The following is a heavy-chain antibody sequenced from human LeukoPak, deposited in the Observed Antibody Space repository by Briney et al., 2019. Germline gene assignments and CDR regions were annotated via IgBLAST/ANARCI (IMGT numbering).Heavy chain of an antibody. CDR3: ARDFAYERFDY. CDR1: GFTFSNYW. Sequence: GGSLRLSCAASGFTFSNYWMSWVRQAPGKRPQWVANIKQDGSETYYVDSVKGRFTSSRDNAKNSLYLQMNSLRAEDTAVYYCARDFAYERFDYWGQGALVTVSS. J-gene: IGHJ4*02. D-gene: IGHD3-3*01. V-gene: IGHV3-7*03. CDR2: IKQDGSET.